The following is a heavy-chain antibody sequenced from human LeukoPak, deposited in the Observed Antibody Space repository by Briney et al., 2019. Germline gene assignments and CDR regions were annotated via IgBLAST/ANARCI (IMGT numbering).Heavy chain of an antibody. CDR3: AKGSFNPAFLDH. V-gene: IGHV3-49*04. CDR2: IRSKVYGGTS. CDR1: GFNFGDYV. D-gene: IGHD1-26*01. Sequence: LSGGSLRLSCATSGFNFGDYVMNWVRQAPGKGLEWVGSIRSKVYGGTSEYAVSVRGRAIISRDDSKSTAYLEMHRLKTEDTGVYYCAKGSFNPAFLDHWGQGNLVIVSS. J-gene: IGHJ4*01.